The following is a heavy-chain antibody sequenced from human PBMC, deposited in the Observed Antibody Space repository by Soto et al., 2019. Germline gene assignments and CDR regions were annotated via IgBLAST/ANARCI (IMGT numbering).Heavy chain of an antibody. CDR2: IIPMFGTA. D-gene: IGHD3-22*01. V-gene: IGHV1-69*12. J-gene: IGHJ4*02. CDR3: ARSRANYYDSRGYYYSPFDY. Sequence: QVQLVQSGAEVKKPGSSVKVSCKTSGGTFSSYAISWVRQAPGQGLEWMGGIIPMFGTANYAQKFQGRVTITADESTSTAYMELSSMRSEETAVYYCARSRANYYDSRGYYYSPFDYWGQGTLVTVSS. CDR1: GGTFSSYA.